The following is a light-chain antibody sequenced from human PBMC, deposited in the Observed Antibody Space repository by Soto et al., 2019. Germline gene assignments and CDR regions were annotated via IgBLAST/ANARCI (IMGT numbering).Light chain of an antibody. CDR1: QSISSY. CDR3: QQSYSTPQT. Sequence: EIPMTQSPSSLSASVGDRVTITCRASQSISSYLNWYQQKPGKAPKLLIYAAFSLQSGVPSRFSGSGSGTDFTLTISSLQPEDFATYYCQQSYSTPQTFGQGTKV. V-gene: IGKV1-39*01. J-gene: IGKJ1*01. CDR2: AAF.